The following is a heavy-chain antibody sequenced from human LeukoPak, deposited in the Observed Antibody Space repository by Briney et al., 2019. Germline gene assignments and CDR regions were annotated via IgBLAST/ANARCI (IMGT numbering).Heavy chain of an antibody. CDR1: GGSISHGSYY. CDR2: IYNSGST. CDR3: ARTDYGSGSYYHFDY. V-gene: IGHV4-61*02. Sequence: ASETLSLTCIVSGGSISHGSYYWNWIRQPAGKGLEWMGRIYNSGSTNYNPSLKSRVTISTDMSKNQLSLQLSSVTAADTAVYYCARTDYGSGSYYHFDYWGQGTLVTVSS. J-gene: IGHJ4*02. D-gene: IGHD3-10*01.